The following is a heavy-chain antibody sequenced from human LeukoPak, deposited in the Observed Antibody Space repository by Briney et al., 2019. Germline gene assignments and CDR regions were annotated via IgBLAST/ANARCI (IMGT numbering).Heavy chain of an antibody. D-gene: IGHD5-12*01. Sequence: SETLSLTCTVSGGSISSGDYYWSWIRQPPGKGLEWIGYIYYSGSTYYNPSLKSRVTISVDTSKNQFSLKLSSVTAADTAVYYCAREKKDSGYDKWGFDYWGQGTLVTVSS. J-gene: IGHJ4*02. V-gene: IGHV4-30-4*01. CDR1: GGSISSGDYY. CDR2: IYYSGST. CDR3: AREKKDSGYDKWGFDY.